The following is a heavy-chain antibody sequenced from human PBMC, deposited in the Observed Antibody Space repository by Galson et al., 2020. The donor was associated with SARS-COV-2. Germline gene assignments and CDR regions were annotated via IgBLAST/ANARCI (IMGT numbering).Heavy chain of an antibody. Sequence: SETLPPTRAVYGRSSSGSHWSSKRQHPGKELERTGETNSSGSTNYNPSFKRRVTISVDTSKNHFSLKLSSVTAADTAVYYCAREENFFLVVTATRMCYFDYWGRGTLATVSS. J-gene: IGHJ4*02. D-gene: IGHD2-21*02. CDR3: AREENFFLVVTATRMCYFDY. V-gene: IGHV4-34*01. CDR2: TNSSGST. CDR1: GRSSSGSH.